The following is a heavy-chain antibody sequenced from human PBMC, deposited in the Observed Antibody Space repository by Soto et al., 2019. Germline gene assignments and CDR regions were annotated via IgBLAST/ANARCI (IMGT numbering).Heavy chain of an antibody. Sequence: QVQLVQSGAEVKKPGASVKVSCRASGYTFTNYGISWVRQAPGQGLEWMGWISAYNGNTNYAQKLQGRVTMTTDTATSTAYMELRSLRSDDTAVFYCARAKSCSVGNCDDLDYWGQGTLVTVSS. CDR3: ARAKSCSVGNCDDLDY. V-gene: IGHV1-18*04. CDR2: ISAYNGNT. D-gene: IGHD2-15*01. J-gene: IGHJ4*02. CDR1: GYTFTNYG.